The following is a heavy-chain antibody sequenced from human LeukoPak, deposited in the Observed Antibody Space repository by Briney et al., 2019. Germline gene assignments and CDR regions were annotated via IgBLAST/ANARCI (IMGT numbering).Heavy chain of an antibody. J-gene: IGHJ3*02. CDR2: IYYSGST. CDR1: GGSFSGYY. CDR3: ARDQPLMAFDI. V-gene: IGHV4-59*01. Sequence: SETLSLTCAVYGGSFSGYYWSWIRQPPGKGLEWIGYIYYSGSTNYNPSLKSRVTISVDTSKNQFSLKLSSVTAADTAVYYCARDQPLMAFDIWGQGTMVTVSS.